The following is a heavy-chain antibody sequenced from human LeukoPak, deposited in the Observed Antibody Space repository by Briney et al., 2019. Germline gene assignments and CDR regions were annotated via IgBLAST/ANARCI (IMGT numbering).Heavy chain of an antibody. Sequence: ASVKVSCKASGYTFTGYYMHWVRQAPGQGLEWMGRINPNSGGTNYAQKFQGRVTMTRDTSISTAYMELSRLRSDDTAVYYCAREYFSRAPDAFDIWGQGTMVTVPS. V-gene: IGHV1-2*06. D-gene: IGHD2/OR15-2a*01. CDR2: INPNSGGT. J-gene: IGHJ3*02. CDR3: AREYFSRAPDAFDI. CDR1: GYTFTGYY.